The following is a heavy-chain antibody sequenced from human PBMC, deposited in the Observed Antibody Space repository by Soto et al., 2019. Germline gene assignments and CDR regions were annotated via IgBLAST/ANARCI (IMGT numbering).Heavy chain of an antibody. J-gene: IGHJ4*02. D-gene: IGHD5-18*01. CDR3: AREFHEYSSRWSFDY. V-gene: IGHV3-48*04. CDR1: GLTFSSYS. Sequence: PGGSLRLSCAASGLTFSSYSMNWVRQAPGKGLEWVSYISSSSSTIYYADSVKGRFTISRDNAKNTLYLQMNSLRAEDTAVYYCAREFHEYSSRWSFDYWGQGTLVTVSS. CDR2: ISSSSSTI.